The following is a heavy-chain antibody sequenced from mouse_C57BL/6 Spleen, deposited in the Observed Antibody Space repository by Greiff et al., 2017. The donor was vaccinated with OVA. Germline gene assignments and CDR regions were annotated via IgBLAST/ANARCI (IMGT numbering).Heavy chain of an antibody. D-gene: IGHD1-1*01. CDR3: VRDEMDYYGSSYEFAY. CDR2: IRSKSSNYAT. Sequence: EGSLKLSCAASGFTFNTYAMHWVRQAPGKGLEWVARIRSKSSNYATYYADSVKDRFTISRDDSQSMLYLQMNNLKTEDTAMYYCVRDEMDYYGSSYEFAYWGQGTLVTVSA. V-gene: IGHV10-3*01. J-gene: IGHJ3*01. CDR1: GFTFNTYA.